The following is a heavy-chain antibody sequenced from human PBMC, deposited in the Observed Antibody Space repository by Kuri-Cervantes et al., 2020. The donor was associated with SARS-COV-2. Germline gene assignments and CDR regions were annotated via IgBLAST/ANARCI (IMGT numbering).Heavy chain of an antibody. J-gene: IGHJ4*02. CDR1: GYTFTSYD. Sequence: ASVKVSCKASGYTFTSYDINWVRQATGQGLEWMGWVNPNSGNTGYAQKFQGRVTMTRNTSISTAYMELSSLRSEDTAVYYCARDNSITGTTFDYWGQGTLVTVSS. CDR2: VNPNSGNT. D-gene: IGHD1-7*01. CDR3: ARDNSITGTTFDY. V-gene: IGHV1-8*01.